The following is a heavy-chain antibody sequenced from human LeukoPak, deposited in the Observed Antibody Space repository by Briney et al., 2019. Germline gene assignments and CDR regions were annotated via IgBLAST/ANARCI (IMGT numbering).Heavy chain of an antibody. D-gene: IGHD3-9*01. CDR2: INPSGGST. CDR3: ARGPPRYYDILTGYYYYYYMDV. CDR1: GYTFTSYY. V-gene: IGHV1-46*01. Sequence: GASVKVSCKASGYTFTSYYMHWVRQAPGQGLEWMGIINPSGGSTSYAQKFQGRVTITRNTSISTAYMELSSLRSEDTAVYYCARGPPRYYDILTGYYYYYYMDVWGKGTTVTVSS. J-gene: IGHJ6*03.